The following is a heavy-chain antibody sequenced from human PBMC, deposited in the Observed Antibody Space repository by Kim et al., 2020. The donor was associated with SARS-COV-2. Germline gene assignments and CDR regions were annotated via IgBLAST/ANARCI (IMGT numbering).Heavy chain of an antibody. CDR1: GGSISSSNW. CDR3: ARDQGVPPDGIAVAGSLGVDP. J-gene: IGHJ5*02. V-gene: IGHV4-4*02. D-gene: IGHD6-19*01. Sequence: SETLSLTCAVSGGSISSSNWWSWVRQPPGKGLEWIGEIYHSGSTNYNPSLKSRVTISVDKSKNQFSLKLSSVTAADTAVYYCARDQGVPPDGIAVAGSLGVDPWGQGTLVTVSS. CDR2: IYHSGST.